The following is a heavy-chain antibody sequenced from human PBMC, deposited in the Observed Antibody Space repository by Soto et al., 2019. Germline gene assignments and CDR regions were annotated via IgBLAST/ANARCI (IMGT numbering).Heavy chain of an antibody. D-gene: IGHD2-21*02. V-gene: IGHV1-3*01. CDR3: ARGVYCGGDCYSGLAPPDY. CDR2: INAGNGNT. CDR1: GYTFTSYA. J-gene: IGHJ4*02. Sequence: ASVKVYCNASGYTFTSYAMHLVRQAPGQRLEWMGWINAGNGNTKYSQKFQGRVTITRDTSASTAYMELSSLRSEDTAVYYCARGVYCGGDCYSGLAPPDYWGQGTLVTVSS.